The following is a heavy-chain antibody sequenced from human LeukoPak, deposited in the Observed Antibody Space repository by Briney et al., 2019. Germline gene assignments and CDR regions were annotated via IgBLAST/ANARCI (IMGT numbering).Heavy chain of an antibody. V-gene: IGHV3-9*01. D-gene: IGHD2-21*02. J-gene: IGHJ4*02. CDR1: GFTFSSYA. CDR2: ISWNSGSI. Sequence: GGSLRLSCAASGFTFSSYAMSWVRQAPGKGLEWVSGISWNSGSIGYADSVKGRFTISRDNARNTLYLQMNSLRAEDTAVYYCARDGFLGPVTAYLDYWGQGTLVTVSS. CDR3: ARDGFLGPVTAYLDY.